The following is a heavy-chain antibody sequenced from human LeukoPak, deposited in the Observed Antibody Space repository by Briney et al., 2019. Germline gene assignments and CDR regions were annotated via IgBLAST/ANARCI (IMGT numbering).Heavy chain of an antibody. CDR3: ARWGGSGSYLDY. CDR2: MNPNSGNT. CDR1: GYTFTSYY. Sequence: EASVKVSCKASGYTFTSYYMHWVRQAPGQGLEWMGWMNPNSGNTGYAQKFQGRVTMTRNTSISTAYMELSSLRSEDTAVYYCARWGGSGSYLDYWGQGTLVTVSS. V-gene: IGHV1-8*02. D-gene: IGHD3-10*01. J-gene: IGHJ4*02.